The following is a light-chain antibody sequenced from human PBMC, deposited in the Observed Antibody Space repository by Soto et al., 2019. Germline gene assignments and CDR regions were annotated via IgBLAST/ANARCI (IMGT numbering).Light chain of an antibody. Sequence: QSVLTQPPSASGTPGQRVTISCTGTKSDIGVYDFVSWYQHHPGKAPRLIIYEVVQRPSGVPDRFSGSKSGNTASLTVSGLQAADEADYFCKSYAGSNTYVFGSGTKLTVL. V-gene: IGLV2-8*01. CDR2: EVV. CDR1: KSDIGVYDF. CDR3: KSYAGSNTYV. J-gene: IGLJ1*01.